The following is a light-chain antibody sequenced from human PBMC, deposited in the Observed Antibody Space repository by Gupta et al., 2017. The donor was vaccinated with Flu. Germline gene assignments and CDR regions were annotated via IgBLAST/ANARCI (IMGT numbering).Light chain of an antibody. J-gene: IGKJ3*01. CDR1: QGISSW. CDR3: QQATGT. Sequence: IQMTHSPSSVSASVGDRVTITSRASQGISSWLAWYQQKPGKAPKLLIYAAASLQSEVKSRVSGSGSGTDFTRTISSMQPEDFATDYGQQATGTFGDGTRVDIK. CDR2: AAA. V-gene: IGKV1-12*01.